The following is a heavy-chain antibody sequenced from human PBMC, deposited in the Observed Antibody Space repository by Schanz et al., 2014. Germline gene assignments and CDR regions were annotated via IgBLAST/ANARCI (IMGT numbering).Heavy chain of an antibody. Sequence: QVQLVQSGAEVKKPGASVKVSCKASGYTFTSYGINWVRQAPGQGLEWMGWISAYNGNTNYAQNFQGRVTNTADKSTSTAYMDLSSLRPEDTAVYYCARSNYYDNSDYYNSFDYWGQGTLVTVSS. J-gene: IGHJ4*02. V-gene: IGHV1-18*01. D-gene: IGHD3-22*01. CDR1: GYTFTSYG. CDR3: ARSNYYDNSDYYNSFDY. CDR2: ISAYNGNT.